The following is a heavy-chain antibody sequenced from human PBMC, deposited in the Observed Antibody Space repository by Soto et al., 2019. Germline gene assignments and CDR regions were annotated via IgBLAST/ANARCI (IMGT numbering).Heavy chain of an antibody. D-gene: IGHD3-10*01. CDR2: INAGNGNT. CDR3: ARGPRGYGSGSYYSY. V-gene: IGHV1-3*01. Sequence: ASVKVSCKASGYTFTSYAMHWVRQAPGQRLEWMGWINAGNGNTKYSQKFQGRVTITRDTSASTAYMELSSLRSEDTAVYYCARGPRGYGSGSYYSYWGQGTLVTVSS. J-gene: IGHJ4*02. CDR1: GYTFTSYA.